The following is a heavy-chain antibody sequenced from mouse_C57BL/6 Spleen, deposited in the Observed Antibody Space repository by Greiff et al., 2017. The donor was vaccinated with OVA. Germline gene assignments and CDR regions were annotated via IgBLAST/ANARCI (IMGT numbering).Heavy chain of an antibody. D-gene: IGHD1-1*01. CDR2: ISYSGST. CDR1: GYSITSGYD. V-gene: IGHV3-1*01. Sequence: EVKLMESGPGMVKPSQSLSLTCTVTGYSITSGYDWHWIRHFPGNKLDWIGYISYSGSTNYNPSLKSRISITHDTSKNHFFLKLNSVTTEDTATYYCARDRDYGSRYFDVWGTGTTVTVSS. CDR3: ARDRDYGSRYFDV. J-gene: IGHJ1*03.